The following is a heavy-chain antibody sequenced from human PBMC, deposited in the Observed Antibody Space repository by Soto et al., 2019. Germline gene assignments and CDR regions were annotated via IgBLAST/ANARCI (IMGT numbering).Heavy chain of an antibody. CDR2: ISNSGGTT. CDR1: GFNFSNFA. J-gene: IGHJ4*01. D-gene: IGHD5-18*01. CDR3: AKFKWIQLWSRTCVLHX. V-gene: IGHV3-23*01. Sequence: VGSLILSCAASGFNFSNFAMSWVRQAPGKGLEWVSCISNSGGTTYYAYPVKRRFTISRDNSNNTLHLHMSGLTTEDTAVYYCAKFKWIQLWSRTCVLHXWGHGTLLTVSX.